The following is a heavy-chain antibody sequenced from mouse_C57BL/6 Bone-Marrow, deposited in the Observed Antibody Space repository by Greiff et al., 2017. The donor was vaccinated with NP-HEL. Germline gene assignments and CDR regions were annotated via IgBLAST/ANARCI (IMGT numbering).Heavy chain of an antibody. J-gene: IGHJ2*01. CDR3: ARGSTARDY. D-gene: IGHD1-2*01. CDR2: IYPGDGDT. CDR1: GYAFSSSW. Sequence: VQLQQSGPELVKPGASVKISCKASGYAFSSSWMNWVKQRPGKGLEWIGRIYPGDGDTNYNGKFKGKATLTADKSSSTAYMQLSSLTSEDSAVYFCARGSTARDYWGQGTTLTVSS. V-gene: IGHV1-82*01.